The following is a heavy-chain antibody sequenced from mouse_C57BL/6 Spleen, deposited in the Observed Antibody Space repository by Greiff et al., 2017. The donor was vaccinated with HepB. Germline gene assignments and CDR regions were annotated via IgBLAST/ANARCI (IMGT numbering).Heavy chain of an antibody. V-gene: IGHV1-63*01. Sequence: VQRVESGAELVRPGTSVKMSCKASGYTFTNYWIGWAKQRPGHGLEWIGDIYPGGGYTNYNEKFKGKATLTADKSSSTAYMQFSSLTSEDSAIYYCARGATVVPYWYFDVWGTGTTVTVSS. CDR1: GYTFTNYW. D-gene: IGHD1-1*01. CDR2: IYPGGGYT. J-gene: IGHJ1*03. CDR3: ARGATVVPYWYFDV.